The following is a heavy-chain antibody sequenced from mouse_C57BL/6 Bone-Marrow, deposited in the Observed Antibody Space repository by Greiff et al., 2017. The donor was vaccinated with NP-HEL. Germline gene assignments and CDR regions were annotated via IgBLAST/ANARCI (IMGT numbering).Heavy chain of an antibody. CDR1: GFSLTSYA. V-gene: IGHV2-9-1*01. CDR2: IWTGGGT. J-gene: IGHJ1*03. Sequence: QVQLKESGPGLVAPSQSLSITCTVSGFSLTSYAISWVRQPPGKGLEWLGVIWTGGGTNYNSALKSRLSISKDNSKSQVFLKMNSLQTDDTARYYCARNFPYYYGSSYDYWYFDVWGTGTTVTVSS. D-gene: IGHD1-1*01. CDR3: ARNFPYYYGSSYDYWYFDV.